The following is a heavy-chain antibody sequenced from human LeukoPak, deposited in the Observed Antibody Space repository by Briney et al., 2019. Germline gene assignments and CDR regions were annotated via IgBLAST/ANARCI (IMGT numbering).Heavy chain of an antibody. CDR2: IIPIFGTA. J-gene: IGHJ6*03. CDR1: GGTFSSYA. V-gene: IGHV1-69*05. Sequence: GSSVKVSCKASGGTFSSYAISWVRQAPGQGLEWVGGIIPIFGTANYAQKFQGRVTITTDESTSTAYMELSSLRSEDTAVYYCAGAEKDYGSGRGLYYYYYMDVWGKGTTVTVSS. D-gene: IGHD3-10*01. CDR3: AGAEKDYGSGRGLYYYYYMDV.